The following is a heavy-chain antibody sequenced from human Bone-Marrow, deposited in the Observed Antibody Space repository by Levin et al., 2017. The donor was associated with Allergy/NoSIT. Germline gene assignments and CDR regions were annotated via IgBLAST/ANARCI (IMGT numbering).Heavy chain of an antibody. D-gene: IGHD6-13*01. CDR3: GRHGLSSGWYHFDY. J-gene: IGHJ4*02. CDR2: GYYSGST. CDR1: GGSVSSISYY. Sequence: KAGGSLRLSCAVSGGSVSSISYYWGWIRQPPGKGLEWIGTGYYSGSTYHKTSLKSRVTISVDTQKNQFSLKLSSVTAADTAMYYCGRHGLSSGWYHFDYWGQGILVTVSS. V-gene: IGHV4-39*01.